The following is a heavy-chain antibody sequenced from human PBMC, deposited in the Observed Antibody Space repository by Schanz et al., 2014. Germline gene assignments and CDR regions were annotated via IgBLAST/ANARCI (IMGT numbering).Heavy chain of an antibody. Sequence: EVLLVESGGGLVKPGGSLRLSCEASGFTFITYTMNWVRQAPGKGLEWVSSISGRSSHIYYADSVKGRFSISRDNAKNSLYLQLNSLRAEDTAVYYCARGIDGSEFWRGSPPKGGANDYWGQGTLVTVSS. CDR3: ARGIDGSEFWRGSPPKGGANDY. CDR1: GFTFITYT. V-gene: IGHV3-21*02. J-gene: IGHJ4*02. D-gene: IGHD3-3*01. CDR2: ISGRSSHI.